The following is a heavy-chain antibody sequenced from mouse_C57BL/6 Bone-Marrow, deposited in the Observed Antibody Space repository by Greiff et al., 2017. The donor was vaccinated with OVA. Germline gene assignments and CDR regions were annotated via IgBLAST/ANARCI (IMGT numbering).Heavy chain of an antibody. CDR2: ISSGGDYI. CDR3: TRDNGYYEPFAY. J-gene: IGHJ3*01. CDR1: GFTFSSYA. V-gene: IGHV5-9-1*02. D-gene: IGHD2-3*01. Sequence: EVHLVESGEGLVKPGGSLKLSCAASGFTFSSYAMSWVRQTPEKRLEWVAYISSGGDYIYYADTVKGRFTISRDNARNTLYLQMSSLKSEDTAMYYCTRDNGYYEPFAYWGQGTLVTVSA.